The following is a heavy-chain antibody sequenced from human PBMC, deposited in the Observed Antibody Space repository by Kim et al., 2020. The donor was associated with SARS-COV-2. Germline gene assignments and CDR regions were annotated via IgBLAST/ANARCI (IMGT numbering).Heavy chain of an antibody. CDR3: ARHVNLAARHDYYYGMDV. D-gene: IGHD6-6*01. CDR1: GYSFTSYW. CDR2: IYPGDSDT. Sequence: GESLKISCKGSGYSFTSYWIGWVRQMPGKGLEWMGIIYPGDSDTRYSPSFQGQVTISADKSISTAYLQWSSLKASDTAMYYCARHVNLAARHDYYYGMDVWGQGTTVTVSS. J-gene: IGHJ6*02. V-gene: IGHV5-51*01.